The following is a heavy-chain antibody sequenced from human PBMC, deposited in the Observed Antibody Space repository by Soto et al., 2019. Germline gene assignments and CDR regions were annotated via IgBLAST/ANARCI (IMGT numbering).Heavy chain of an antibody. J-gene: IGHJ4*02. D-gene: IGHD5-18*01. CDR3: AREVPYGYSRFDY. V-gene: IGHV1-3*01. Sequence: QVHLVQSGAEVKKPGASVKVSCRTSGYTFTNNVIHWVRQAPGQRLEWIGWVNAGNDNTKWSREFQGRLTLTKDTSATTAYMELSSLIPEDTAIYFCAREVPYGYSRFDYWGQGTLVTVSS. CDR2: VNAGNDNT. CDR1: GYTFTNNV.